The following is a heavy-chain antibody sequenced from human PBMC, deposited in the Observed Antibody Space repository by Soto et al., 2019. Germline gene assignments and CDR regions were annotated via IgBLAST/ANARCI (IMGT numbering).Heavy chain of an antibody. V-gene: IGHV4-4*07. CDR1: GGSISSYY. CDR3: ARALSSGWHRLYFDY. J-gene: IGHJ4*02. CDR2: IYTSGST. Sequence: PLETLSLTCTVSGGSISSYYWSWIRQPAGKGLEWIGRIYTSGSTNYNPSLKSRVTMSVDTSKNQFSLKLSSVTAADTAVYYCARALSSGWHRLYFDYWGQGTLVTVSS. D-gene: IGHD6-19*01.